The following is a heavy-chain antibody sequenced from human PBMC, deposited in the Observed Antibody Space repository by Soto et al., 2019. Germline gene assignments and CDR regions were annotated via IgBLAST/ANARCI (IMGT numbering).Heavy chain of an antibody. Sequence: PSETLSLTCTVSGGSISSGGYYWSWVRQNPRKGLEWIGNIYYSGNTYYNPSLKSRLTISVDTSKNQFSLNLSSVTAADTAVYYCARDRLMATACTARHYFGLDVWGQGTTVTVSS. J-gene: IGHJ6*02. CDR1: GGSISSGGYY. V-gene: IGHV4-31*03. D-gene: IGHD5-18*01. CDR2: IYYSGNT. CDR3: ARDRLMATACTARHYFGLDV.